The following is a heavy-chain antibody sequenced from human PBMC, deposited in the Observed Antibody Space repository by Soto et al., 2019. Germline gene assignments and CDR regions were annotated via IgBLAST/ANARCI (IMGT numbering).Heavy chain of an antibody. CDR3: ARGLTPYLVPAANLANNWFDP. V-gene: IGHV4-4*02. CDR2: IYHSGST. Sequence: QVQLQESGPGLVKPSGTLSLTCAVSGGSISSSNWWSWVRQPPGKGLEWIGEIYHSGSTNYNPSLKSRVTISVDKSKNQFSLKLSSVTAADTAVYYCARGLTPYLVPAANLANNWFDPWGQGTLVTVSS. CDR1: GGSISSSNW. J-gene: IGHJ5*02. D-gene: IGHD2-2*01.